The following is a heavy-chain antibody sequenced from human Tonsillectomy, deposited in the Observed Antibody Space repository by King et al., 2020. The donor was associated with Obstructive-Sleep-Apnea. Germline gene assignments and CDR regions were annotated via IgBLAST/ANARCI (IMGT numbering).Heavy chain of an antibody. CDR3: ARLVEDGHSFGRLDY. Sequence: VQLVESGAEGKKPGESLKISCKGSGYTFSKYWIGWVRQVPGKGLEWMGMIYPGDSDTRNSPSFEGQVTISVDKSVSTAYLQWSSLKASDTAMYYCARLVEDGHSFGRLDYWGQGTLVIVSS. CDR1: GYTFSKYW. D-gene: IGHD3-3*01. CDR2: IYPGDSDT. J-gene: IGHJ4*02. V-gene: IGHV5-51*01.